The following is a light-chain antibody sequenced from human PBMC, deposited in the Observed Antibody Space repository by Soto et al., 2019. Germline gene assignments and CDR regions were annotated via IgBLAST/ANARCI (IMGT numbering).Light chain of an antibody. V-gene: IGLV2-14*01. CDR2: EVS. CDR1: SGDVGGYKH. J-gene: IGLJ1*01. Sequence: QSVLTQPASVSGSPGQSNSIACTGTSGDVGGYKHVSWSQDHPGKATHLMIYEVSNRPSGVSNRFSGSKSGYTASLTISGLQAEDEADYYCNSQRSSGTQVFRTGTTVTVL. CDR3: NSQRSSGTQV.